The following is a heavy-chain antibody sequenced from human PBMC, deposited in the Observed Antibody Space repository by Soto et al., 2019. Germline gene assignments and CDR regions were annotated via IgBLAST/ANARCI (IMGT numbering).Heavy chain of an antibody. Sequence: GASVKVSCKASGYTFTSYGISWVRQAPGQGLEWMGWISAYNGNTNYAQKIQGRVTMTTDTSTSTAYMELRSLRSDDTAVYYCGRDGAKRDIVGSYCSSSGPNYYYYYYMDVWGKGTTVTVSS. CDR1: GYTFTSYG. D-gene: IGHD6-6*01. CDR3: GRDGAKRDIVGSYCSSSGPNYYYYYYMDV. CDR2: ISAYNGNT. V-gene: IGHV1-18*01. J-gene: IGHJ6*03.